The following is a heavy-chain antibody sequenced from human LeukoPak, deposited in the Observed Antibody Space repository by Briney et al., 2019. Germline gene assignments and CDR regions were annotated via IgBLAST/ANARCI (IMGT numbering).Heavy chain of an antibody. CDR3: AKGHDFALCTAMEY. D-gene: IGHD5-18*01. V-gene: IGHV3-9*01. CDR2: ISWNSGSI. J-gene: IGHJ4*02. CDR1: GFTFDDYA. Sequence: PGGSLRLSCAASGFTFDDYAMHWVRQAPGKGLEWVSGISWNSGSIGYADSVKGRFTISRDNAKNSLYLQMNSLRAEDTALYYCAKGHDFALCTAMEYWGQGTLVTVSS.